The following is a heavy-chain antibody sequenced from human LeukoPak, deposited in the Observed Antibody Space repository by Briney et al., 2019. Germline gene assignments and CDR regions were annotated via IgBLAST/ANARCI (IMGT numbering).Heavy chain of an antibody. CDR2: ISWNSGSI. J-gene: IGHJ4*02. V-gene: IGHV3-9*01. D-gene: IGHD3-22*01. CDR3: AKDINGYDSIF. Sequence: GGSLRLSCAASGFTFSTYRMNWVRQAPGKGLEWVSGISWNSGSIGYADSVKGRFTISRDDAKNSLYLQMNSLRAEDTALYYCAKDINGYDSIFWGQGTLVTVSS. CDR1: GFTFSTYR.